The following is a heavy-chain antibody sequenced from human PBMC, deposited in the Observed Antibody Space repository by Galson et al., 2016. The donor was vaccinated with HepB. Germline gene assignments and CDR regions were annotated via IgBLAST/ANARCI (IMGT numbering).Heavy chain of an antibody. CDR2: ISVNSGNT. D-gene: IGHD5-18*01. CDR3: ARAIGVDTVINWFDP. V-gene: IGHV1-18*01. J-gene: IGHJ5*02. Sequence: SVKVSCKASGYRFTSHGITWVRQAPGQGLEWMAWISVNSGNTRYAQKLQGRVTMTTDKSTSTVYMEVRSLRPDDTAVYYCARAIGVDTVINWFDPWGQGTPVIVSS. CDR1: GYRFTSHG.